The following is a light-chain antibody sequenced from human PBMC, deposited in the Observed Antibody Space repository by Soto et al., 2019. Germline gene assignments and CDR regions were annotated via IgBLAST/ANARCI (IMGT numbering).Light chain of an antibody. V-gene: IGKV3-11*01. CDR3: QQRET. CDR1: QSVSSY. Sequence: EIVLTQSPATLSLSPGERATLSCRASQSVSSYLAWYQQKPDQAPRLLIYDASNRATGIPARFSGSGSGTDFTLTISSLEPEDFAVYYCQQRETFGQGTKLEIK. J-gene: IGKJ2*01. CDR2: DAS.